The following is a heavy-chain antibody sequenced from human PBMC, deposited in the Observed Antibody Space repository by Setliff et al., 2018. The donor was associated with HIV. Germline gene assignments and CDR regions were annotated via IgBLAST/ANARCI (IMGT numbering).Heavy chain of an antibody. CDR3: ARDFAGYAILTGYTPRYACYI. CDR2: INPNSGGT. V-gene: IGHV1-2*02. CDR1: GYTFTGYY. Sequence: ASVKVSCKASGYTFTGYYMHWVRQAPGQGLELMGWINPNSGGTNYAQKFQGRVTMTRDTYISTAYMELSRLRSDDTAVYYCARDFAGYAILTGYTPRYACYIWGRGTMVTVSS. D-gene: IGHD3-9*01. J-gene: IGHJ3*02.